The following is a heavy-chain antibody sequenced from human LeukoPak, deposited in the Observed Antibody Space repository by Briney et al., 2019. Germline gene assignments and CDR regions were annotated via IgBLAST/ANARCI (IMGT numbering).Heavy chain of an antibody. V-gene: IGHV1-2*02. CDR3: ARGGYYDSSGRFWFDP. J-gene: IGHJ5*02. CDR2: INPNSGGT. D-gene: IGHD3-22*01. Sequence: GASVKVSCKASGYTFTGYYLHWVRQAPGQGLEWMGWINPNSGGTKYAQMFQGRVTMTRDTSISTAYLELSSLRSDDTAVYYCARGGYYDSSGRFWFDPWGQGTLVTVSS. CDR1: GYTFTGYY.